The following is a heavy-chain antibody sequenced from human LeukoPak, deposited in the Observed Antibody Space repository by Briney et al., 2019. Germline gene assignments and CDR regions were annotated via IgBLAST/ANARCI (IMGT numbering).Heavy chain of an antibody. Sequence: ASVRVSCKASGYTFTSYGISGVRRAPGQGLEWMGWISAYNGDPNYAQKLQGRVTMPTDTSTSTAYMELRSLRSDDTAVYYCARTRFVIHDYGLELARPMPENWFDPWGQGTLVTVSS. J-gene: IGHJ5*02. CDR2: ISAYNGDP. V-gene: IGHV1-18*01. CDR3: ARTRFVIHDYGLELARPMPENWFDP. CDR1: GYTFTSYG. D-gene: IGHD4-17*01.